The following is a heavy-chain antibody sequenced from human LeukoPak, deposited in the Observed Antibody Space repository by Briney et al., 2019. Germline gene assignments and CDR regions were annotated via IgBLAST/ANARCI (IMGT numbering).Heavy chain of an antibody. CDR1: GFTFSSYA. J-gene: IGHJ4*02. Sequence: GRSLRLSCAASGFTFSSYAMHWVRQAPGKGLEWVAVISYDGSNKYYADPVKGRFTISRDNSKNTLYLQMNSLRAEDTAVYYCAREWELTNFDYWGQGTLVTVSS. CDR2: ISYDGSNK. CDR3: AREWELTNFDY. V-gene: IGHV3-30-3*01. D-gene: IGHD1-26*01.